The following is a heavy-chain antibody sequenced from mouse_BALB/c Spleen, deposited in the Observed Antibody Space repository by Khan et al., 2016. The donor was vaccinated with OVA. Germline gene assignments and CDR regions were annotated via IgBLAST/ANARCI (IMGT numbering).Heavy chain of an antibody. D-gene: IGHD2-10*01. CDR1: GFSLTNYG. CDR2: IWSDGST. J-gene: IGHJ4*01. CDR3: ARQPYYHYNIMDY. Sequence: VQLVESGPGLVAPSQSLSITFAISGFSLTNYGVHWVRHPPGKGLEWLVVIWSDGSTTYNSALKSRLTVTKDNSKSQVFLEMNSLQTDDTAMYFCARQPYYHYNIMDYWGQGTSVTVSS. V-gene: IGHV2-6-1*01.